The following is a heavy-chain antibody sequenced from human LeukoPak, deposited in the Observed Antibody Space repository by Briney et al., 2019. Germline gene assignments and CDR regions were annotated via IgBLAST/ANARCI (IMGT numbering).Heavy chain of an antibody. V-gene: IGHV4-38-2*02. D-gene: IGHD3-22*01. CDR3: ARGPYSYDSSGAFDI. CDR2: IYHSGST. J-gene: IGHJ3*02. CDR1: GYSISSGYY. Sequence: SETPSLTCTVSGYSISSGYYWGWIRQPPGKGLEWIGSIYHSGSTYYNPSLKSRVTISVDTSKNQFSLKLSSVTAADTAVYFCARGPYSYDSSGAFDIWGQGTMVTVSS.